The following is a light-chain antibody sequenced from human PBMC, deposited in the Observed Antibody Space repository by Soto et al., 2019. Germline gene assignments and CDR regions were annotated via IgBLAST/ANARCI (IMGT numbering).Light chain of an antibody. V-gene: IGKV1-33*01. CDR1: QDISTY. Sequence: DIQMTQSPSSLSASVGDRVTITCQASQDISTYLNWYQQKPGKAPKLLLYDASNLETGVPSRFSGSGSGTDFTFTISSLQPEDIATYFCQQYDYLWTFGQGTKVEIK. J-gene: IGKJ1*01. CDR2: DAS. CDR3: QQYDYLWT.